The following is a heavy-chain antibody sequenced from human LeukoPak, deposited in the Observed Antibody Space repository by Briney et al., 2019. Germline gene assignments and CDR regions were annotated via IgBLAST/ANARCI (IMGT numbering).Heavy chain of an antibody. J-gene: IGHJ5*02. CDR3: ASSYCSSTSCYVPYNWFDP. D-gene: IGHD2-2*01. CDR1: GGTFSSYA. CDR2: IIPIFGTA. V-gene: IGHV1-69*13. Sequence: GASVKVSCKASGGTFSSYAISWVRQAPGQGLEWMGGIIPIFGTANYAQKFQGRVTITADESTSTAYMELSSLRSEDTAVYYCASSYCSSTSCYVPYNWFDPWGQGTLVTVSS.